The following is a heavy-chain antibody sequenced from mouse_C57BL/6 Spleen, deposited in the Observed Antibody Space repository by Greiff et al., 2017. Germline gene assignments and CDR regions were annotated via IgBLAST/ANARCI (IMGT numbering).Heavy chain of an antibody. CDR3: ARSGGNYAGNFDY. D-gene: IGHD2-1*01. J-gene: IGHJ2*01. CDR1: GYAFSSSW. CDR2: IYPGDGDT. Sequence: LQESGPELVKPGASVKISCKASGYAFSSSWMNWVKQRPGKGLEWIGRIYPGDGDTNYNGKFKGKATLTADKSSSTAYMQLSSLTSEDSAVYFCARSGGNYAGNFDYWGQGTTLTVSS. V-gene: IGHV1-82*01.